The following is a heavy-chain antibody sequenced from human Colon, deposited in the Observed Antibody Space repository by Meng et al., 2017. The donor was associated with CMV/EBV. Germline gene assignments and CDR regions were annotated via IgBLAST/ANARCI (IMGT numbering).Heavy chain of an antibody. J-gene: IGHJ4*02. CDR3: ATDHLWGMPN. V-gene: IGHV3-30*02. D-gene: IGHD3-3*02. CDR1: GFIFSHYS. Sequence: QVQLGGSGGGGVQPGGSLRLSCVTSGFIFSHYSMQWVRQSPGKGLEWVAHIRFDGSQQFYVQSVKGRFTVSRHDPKNTLYLQMNDLRPEDTGVYYCATDHLWGMPNWGRGTLVTVSS. CDR2: IRFDGSQQ.